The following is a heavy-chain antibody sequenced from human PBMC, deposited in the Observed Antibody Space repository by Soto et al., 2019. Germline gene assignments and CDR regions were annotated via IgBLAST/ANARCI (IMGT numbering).Heavy chain of an antibody. V-gene: IGHV4-30-2*01. CDR2: IYHSGST. CDR3: ARGGYCSGGSCYYFDY. J-gene: IGHJ4*02. Sequence: PSETLSLTCAVSGGSISSGGYSWSWIRQPPGKGLEWIGYIYHSGSTYYNPSLKSRVTISVDRSKNQFSLKLSSVTAADTAVYYCARGGYCSGGSCYYFDYWGQGTLVTAPQ. D-gene: IGHD2-15*01. CDR1: GGSISSGGYS.